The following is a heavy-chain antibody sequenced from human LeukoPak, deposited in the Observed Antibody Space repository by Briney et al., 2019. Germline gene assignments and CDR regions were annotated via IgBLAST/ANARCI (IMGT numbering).Heavy chain of an antibody. V-gene: IGHV4-39*01. CDR1: GGSISNSSSY. CDR2: IYYSGST. Sequence: SSETLSLTCTVSGGSISNSSSYWGWIRQPPGRGLEWIGSIYYSGSTYNNPSIKSRVIISVDTSKNQFSLKLTSVTAADTAVYYCARHPKSASLKKRGPPNQLVYITTVTTFDYWGQGTLVIVSS. J-gene: IGHJ4*02. D-gene: IGHD4-17*01. CDR3: ARHPKSASLKKRGPPNQLVYITTVTTFDY.